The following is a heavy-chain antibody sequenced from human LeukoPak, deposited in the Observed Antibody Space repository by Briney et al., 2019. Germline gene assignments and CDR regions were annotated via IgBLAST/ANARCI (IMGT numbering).Heavy chain of an antibody. D-gene: IGHD2-2*01. Sequence: SETLSLTCTVSGGSISSYYWSWIRRPPGKGLEWIGYIYYSGSTNYNPSLKSRVTISVDTSKNQFSLKLSSVTAADTAVYYCARVNQLPRAFDYWGQGTLVTVSS. CDR1: GGSISSYY. V-gene: IGHV4-59*08. J-gene: IGHJ4*02. CDR2: IYYSGST. CDR3: ARVNQLPRAFDY.